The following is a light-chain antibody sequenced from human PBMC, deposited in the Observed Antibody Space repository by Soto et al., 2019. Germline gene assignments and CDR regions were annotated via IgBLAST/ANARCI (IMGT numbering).Light chain of an antibody. V-gene: IGLV2-14*01. CDR2: EVS. CDR3: SSYTSSSTRV. CDR1: SRDVGGYNY. Sequence: QSALTQPASVSGSPGQSITISCTGTSRDVGGYNYVSWYQQHTGKAPKLMIYEVSNRPSGVSNRFAGSKAGNTASLTSSGLQAEDEADYYCSSYTSSSTRVFGGGTKLTVL. J-gene: IGLJ3*02.